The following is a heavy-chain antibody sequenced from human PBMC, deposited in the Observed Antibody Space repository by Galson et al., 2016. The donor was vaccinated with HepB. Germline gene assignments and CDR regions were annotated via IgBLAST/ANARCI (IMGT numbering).Heavy chain of an antibody. J-gene: IGHJ4*02. CDR2: ITPTGDAT. D-gene: IGHD3-16*01. CDR3: GKHGGFDY. CDR1: GFSFSNHC. Sequence: SLRLSCAGSGFSFSNHCMSWVRQPPGRGLEWVSGITPTGDATHYADFVKGRFTISRDNSKNTVYLYMSDLSAGDTAVYYCGKHGGFDYWGQGARVTVSS. V-gene: IGHV3-23*01.